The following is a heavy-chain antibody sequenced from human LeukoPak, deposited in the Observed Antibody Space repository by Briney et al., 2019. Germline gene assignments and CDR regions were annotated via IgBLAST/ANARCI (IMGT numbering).Heavy chain of an antibody. CDR2: ISSNGGST. D-gene: IGHD3-10*01. Sequence: PGRSLGLSCSASVFTFSIYAMHWVREAPGNGLEYVSAISSNGGSTYYAGSVKGRFTISRDNSKNRLYRQMSILSAGSRAVYYCVKDITMVRGVIGDYWGQGTLVTVSS. V-gene: IGHV3-64D*09. J-gene: IGHJ4*02. CDR1: VFTFSIYA. CDR3: VKDITMVRGVIGDY.